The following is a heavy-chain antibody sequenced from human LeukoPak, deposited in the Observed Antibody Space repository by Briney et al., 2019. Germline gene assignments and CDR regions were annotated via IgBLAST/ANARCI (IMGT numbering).Heavy chain of an antibody. V-gene: IGHV3-48*04. Sequence: PGGSLRLSCAASGFTFSSDSMNWVRQAPGEGLEWVSYISSSSSTIYYADSVKGRFTISRDNAKNSLYLQMNSLRAEDTAVYYCASGSYYGDYWGQGTLVTVSS. D-gene: IGHD1-26*01. CDR1: GFTFSSDS. J-gene: IGHJ4*02. CDR2: ISSSSSTI. CDR3: ASGSYYGDY.